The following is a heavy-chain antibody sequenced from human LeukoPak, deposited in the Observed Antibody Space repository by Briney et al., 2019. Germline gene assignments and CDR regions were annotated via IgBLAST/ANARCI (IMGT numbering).Heavy chain of an antibody. V-gene: IGHV4-30-2*01. Sequence: PSQTLSLTCAVSGGSISSGGYSWSWIRQPPGKGLEWIGYIYHSGSTYYNPSLKSRVTISVDRSKNQFSLKLSSVTAADTAVYYCARADRPMVRGVMGGNYFDYWGQGTLVTVSS. J-gene: IGHJ4*02. CDR1: GGSISSGGYS. CDR2: IYHSGST. D-gene: IGHD3-10*01. CDR3: ARADRPMVRGVMGGNYFDY.